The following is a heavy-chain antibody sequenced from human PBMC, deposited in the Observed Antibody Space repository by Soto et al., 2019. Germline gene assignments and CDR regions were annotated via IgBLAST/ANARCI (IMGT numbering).Heavy chain of an antibody. D-gene: IGHD1-26*01. V-gene: IGHV1-69*06. Sequence: GASVKVSCKASGGTFSSYAISWVRQAPGQGLEWMGGIIPIFGTANYAQKFQGRVTITADKSTSTAYMELSSLRSEDTAVYYCARSYSGSYGTAVYGMGVWGQGTTVTVSS. CDR1: GGTFSSYA. CDR2: IIPIFGTA. CDR3: ARSYSGSYGTAVYGMGV. J-gene: IGHJ6*02.